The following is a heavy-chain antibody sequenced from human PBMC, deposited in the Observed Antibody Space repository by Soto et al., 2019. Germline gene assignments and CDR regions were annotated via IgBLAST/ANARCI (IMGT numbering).Heavy chain of an antibody. V-gene: IGHV4-34*02. D-gene: IGHD1-1*01. J-gene: IGHJ5*02. CDR2: IHPSGST. CDR1: DGSLSDDY. Sequence: QVQLQQWGAGLLKPSETLSLTCAVYDGSLSDDYYTWTRQSPGKGLEWIGEIHPSGSTYYNPFLKTRVTLSQDTSKKQFSLNLISVTAADTGEYYCSRRNDAYKGGRTWGQGTLVTVSS. CDR3: SRRNDAYKGGRT.